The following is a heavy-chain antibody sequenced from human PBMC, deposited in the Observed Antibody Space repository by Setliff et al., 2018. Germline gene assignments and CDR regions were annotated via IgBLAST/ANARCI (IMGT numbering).Heavy chain of an antibody. J-gene: IGHJ4*02. Sequence: ASVKVSCKASGYTFTSYAMHWVRQAPGQRLEWMGWINAGNGNTKYSQKFQGRVKMTRDTSTNTVYMQLNSLRFEDRAVYYCARENTAKNFWGEESDYWGQGTLVTVSS. CDR1: GYTFTSYA. D-gene: IGHD3-3*01. CDR3: ARENTAKNFWGEESDY. CDR2: INAGNGNT. V-gene: IGHV1-3*01.